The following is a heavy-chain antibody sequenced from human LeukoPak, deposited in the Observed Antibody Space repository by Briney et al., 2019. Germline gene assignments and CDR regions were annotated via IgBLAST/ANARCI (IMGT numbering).Heavy chain of an antibody. CDR1: GGSISSYY. D-gene: IGHD3-10*01. CDR2: IHYSGST. V-gene: IGHV4-59*08. Sequence: SETLSCTGTGSGGSISSYYWSWIPQPPGKGLEWIGYIHYSGSTNYNPSLKSRVTISVDTSKNQFSLKLSSVTAADTAVYYCARRRGAHTANALDIRGQGTMVTVSS. CDR3: ARRRGAHTANALDI. J-gene: IGHJ3*02.